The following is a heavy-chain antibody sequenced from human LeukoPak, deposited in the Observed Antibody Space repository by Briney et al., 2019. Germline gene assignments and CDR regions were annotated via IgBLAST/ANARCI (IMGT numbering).Heavy chain of an antibody. CDR2: INPNSGGT. CDR1: GYTFTGYY. V-gene: IGHV1-2*02. Sequence: ASVKVSCKAPGYTFTGYYMHWVRQAPGQGLEWMGWINPNSGGTNYAQKFQGRVTMTRDTSISTAYMELSRLRSDDTAVYYCARDNSSSWYSTEYYYYYMDVWGKGTTVTVSS. D-gene: IGHD6-13*01. CDR3: ARDNSSSWYSTEYYYYYMDV. J-gene: IGHJ6*03.